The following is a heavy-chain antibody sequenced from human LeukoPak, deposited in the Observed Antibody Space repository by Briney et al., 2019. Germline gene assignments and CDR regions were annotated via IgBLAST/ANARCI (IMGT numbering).Heavy chain of an antibody. V-gene: IGHV4-4*07. CDR1: GGSISSDY. CDR2: IYTTGST. Sequence: SETLSLTCTVSGGSISSDYWSWIRQPAGKGVEWIGRIYTTGSTNYSPSLKSRVTISVDTSKNQFSLKLSSVTAADTAVYYCARDVKSRRRQWFGELSVYYYYYMDVWGKGTTVTISS. CDR3: ARDVKSRRRQWFGELSVYYYYYMDV. D-gene: IGHD3-10*01. J-gene: IGHJ6*03.